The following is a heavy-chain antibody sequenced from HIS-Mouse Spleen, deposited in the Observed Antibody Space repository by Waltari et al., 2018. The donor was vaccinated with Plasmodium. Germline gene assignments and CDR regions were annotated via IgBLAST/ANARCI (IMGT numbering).Heavy chain of an antibody. CDR3: ARGDRVKQWLDY. V-gene: IGHV4-34*01. J-gene: IGHJ4*02. CDR2: INHSGST. D-gene: IGHD6-19*01. CDR1: GGSFSGYY. Sequence: QVQLQQWGAGLLKPSETLSLTCAVYGGSFSGYYWSWIRQPPGKGLEWIGEINHSGSTNYTPALKSRVTISVDTSKNQFSLKLSSVTAADTAVYYCARGDRVKQWLDYWGQGTLVTVSS.